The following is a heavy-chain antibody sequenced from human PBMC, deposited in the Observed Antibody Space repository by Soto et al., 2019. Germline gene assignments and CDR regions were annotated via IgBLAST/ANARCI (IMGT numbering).Heavy chain of an antibody. CDR1: GFTFSSYA. D-gene: IGHD1-7*01. CDR3: AKDPHAPYVVGTSYFDY. CDR2: ISGSGGST. Sequence: GGSLRLSCAASGFTFSSYAMSWVRQAPGKGLEWVSAISGSGGSTYYADSVKGRFTISRDNSKNTLYLQMNSLRAEDTAVYYCAKDPHAPYVVGTSYFDYWGQGTLVTVSS. V-gene: IGHV3-23*01. J-gene: IGHJ4*02.